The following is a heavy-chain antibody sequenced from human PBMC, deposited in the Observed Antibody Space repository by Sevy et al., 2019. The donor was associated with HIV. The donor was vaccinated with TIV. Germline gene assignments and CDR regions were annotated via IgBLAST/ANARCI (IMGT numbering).Heavy chain of an antibody. CDR2: IYTSGST. Sequence: SETLSLTCTVSGGSISSGSYYWSWIRQPAGKGLEWIGRIYTSGSTNYNPSLKSRVTMSVDTSKNQFSLKLSSVTAADTAVYYCARDGLVRIRGYYYYGMDVWGQGTTVTVSS. CDR1: GGSISSGSYY. D-gene: IGHD6-19*01. CDR3: ARDGLVRIRGYYYYGMDV. J-gene: IGHJ6*02. V-gene: IGHV4-61*02.